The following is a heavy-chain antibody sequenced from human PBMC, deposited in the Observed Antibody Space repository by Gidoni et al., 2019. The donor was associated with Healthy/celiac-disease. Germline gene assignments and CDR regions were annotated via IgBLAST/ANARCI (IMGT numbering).Heavy chain of an antibody. CDR1: GGSISSYY. Sequence: QVQLQESGPGLVKPSETLSLPRTASGGSISSYYWSWIRQPPGKGLEWIGYIYYSGSTNYNPSLKSRVTISVDTSKNHFSLKLSSVTAADTAVYYCARGPPQQWLVRWYLDLWGRGTLVTVSS. D-gene: IGHD6-19*01. V-gene: IGHV4-59*01. CDR3: ARGPPQQWLVRWYLDL. J-gene: IGHJ2*01. CDR2: IYYSGST.